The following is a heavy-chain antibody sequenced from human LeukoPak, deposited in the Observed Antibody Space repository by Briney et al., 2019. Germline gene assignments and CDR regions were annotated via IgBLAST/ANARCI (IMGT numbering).Heavy chain of an antibody. Sequence: GESLKISCAASGFTFSSYAMSWVRQAPGKGLEWVSAISGSGGGTYYADSVKGRFTISRDNSKNTLYLQMNSLRAEDTAVYYCAGHGDYEGYFDYWGQGTLVTVSS. V-gene: IGHV3-23*01. CDR1: GFTFSSYA. CDR3: AGHGDYEGYFDY. J-gene: IGHJ4*02. CDR2: ISGSGGGT. D-gene: IGHD4-17*01.